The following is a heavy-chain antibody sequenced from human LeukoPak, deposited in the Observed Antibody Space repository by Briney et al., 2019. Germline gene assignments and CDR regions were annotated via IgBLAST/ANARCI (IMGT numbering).Heavy chain of an antibody. V-gene: IGHV3-23*01. D-gene: IGHD6-13*01. CDR3: AKVETAAAATLRGFDY. CDR1: GFTFSSYA. CDR2: IGGSGGST. Sequence: GGSLRLSCAASGFTFSSYAMSWVRQAPGKGLEWVSSIGGSGGSTYYADSVKGRFTISRDNSKNTLYLQMNSLRAEDTAVYYCAKVETAAAATLRGFDYWGQGTLVTVSP. J-gene: IGHJ4*02.